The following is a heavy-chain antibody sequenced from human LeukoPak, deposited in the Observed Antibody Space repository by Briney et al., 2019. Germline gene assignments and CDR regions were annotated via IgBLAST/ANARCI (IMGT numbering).Heavy chain of an antibody. Sequence: GGSLRLSCAASGFTFSSYAMSWVRQAPGKGLEWVSAISGSGGSTYYADSVKGRFTISRDNSKNTLYLQMNSLRAEDTAVYYCAKDLVKIQLWLRAAENDYSGQGTLVTVSS. V-gene: IGHV3-23*01. CDR2: ISGSGGST. CDR1: GFTFSSYA. CDR3: AKDLVKIQLWLRAAENDY. D-gene: IGHD5-18*01. J-gene: IGHJ4*02.